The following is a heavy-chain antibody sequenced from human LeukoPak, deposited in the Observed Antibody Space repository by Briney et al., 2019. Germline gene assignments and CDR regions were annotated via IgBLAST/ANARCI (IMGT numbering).Heavy chain of an antibody. CDR2: ISYDGSNK. Sequence: PGGSLRLSCAASGFTFSSYAMHWVRQAPGKGLEWVAVISYDGSNKYYADSVKGRFTISRDNSKNTLYLQMNSLRAEDTAVYYCARERLPAAIPFDYWGQGTLVTLSS. J-gene: IGHJ4*02. D-gene: IGHD2-2*01. CDR1: GFTFSSYA. CDR3: ARERLPAAIPFDY. V-gene: IGHV3-30*04.